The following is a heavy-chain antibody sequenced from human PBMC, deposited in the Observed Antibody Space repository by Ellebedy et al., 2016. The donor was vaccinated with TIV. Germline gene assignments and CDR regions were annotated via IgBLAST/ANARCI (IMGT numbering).Heavy chain of an antibody. J-gene: IGHJ6*02. CDR1: GGSFSGYY. V-gene: IGHV4-34*01. CDR2: INHSGST. Sequence: SETLSLXCAVSGGSFSGYYWSWIRQPPGQGLEWIGEINHSGSTDYNPSLKNRITISVDTSKNQFSLKVNSVTAADTAVYYCARRRAYGGGWNYGLDGWGQGTTVTVSS. D-gene: IGHD4-23*01. CDR3: ARRRAYGGGWNYGLDG.